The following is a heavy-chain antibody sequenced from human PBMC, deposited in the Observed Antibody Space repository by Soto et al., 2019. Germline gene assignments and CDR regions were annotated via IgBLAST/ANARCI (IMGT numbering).Heavy chain of an antibody. J-gene: IGHJ4*02. CDR1: GFTFNSYG. V-gene: IGHV3-33*08. D-gene: IGHD3-22*01. Sequence: GGSLRLSCAASGFTFNSYGMHWVRQAPGKGLEWVAVIWYDGSNKYYADSVKGRFTISRDNSKNTLYLQMGSLRAEDMAVYYCARGQSRHYYDSSGYYDYWGQETLVTVSS. CDR3: ARGQSRHYYDSSGYYDY. CDR2: IWYDGSNK.